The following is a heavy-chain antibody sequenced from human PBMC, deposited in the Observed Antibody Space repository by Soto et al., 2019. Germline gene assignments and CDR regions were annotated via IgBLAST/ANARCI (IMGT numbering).Heavy chain of an antibody. CDR1: GDTFNFYT. J-gene: IGHJ4*02. Sequence: QVQLVQSGAEVKKPGSSVKVPCKASGDTFNFYTISWVRQAPGQGLEWMGRIIPMLGMSNYAQKFQDRVTIIADKSTSTAYMQLSSLRSEDTAIYYCATSYGSGSRPFDYWGQGTLVTVSS. V-gene: IGHV1-69*02. CDR2: IIPMLGMS. D-gene: IGHD3-10*01. CDR3: ATSYGSGSRPFDY.